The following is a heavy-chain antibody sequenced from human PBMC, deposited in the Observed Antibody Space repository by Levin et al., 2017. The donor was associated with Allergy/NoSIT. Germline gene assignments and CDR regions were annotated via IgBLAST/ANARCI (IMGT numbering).Heavy chain of an antibody. CDR2: ISSSSSYI. Sequence: PGGSLRLSCAASGFTFSSYSMNWVRQAPGKGLEWVSSISSSSSYIYYADSVKGRFTISRDNAKNSLYLQMNSLRAEDTAVYYCARDIYGGNSGGYWGQGTLVTVSS. CDR3: ARDIYGGNSGGY. CDR1: GFTFSSYS. D-gene: IGHD4-23*01. V-gene: IGHV3-21*01. J-gene: IGHJ4*02.